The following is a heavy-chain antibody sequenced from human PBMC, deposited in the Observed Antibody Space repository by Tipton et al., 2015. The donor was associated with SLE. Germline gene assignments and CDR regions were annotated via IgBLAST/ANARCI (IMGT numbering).Heavy chain of an antibody. CDR2: IYHRGST. J-gene: IGHJ5*02. CDR3: ARHLSRDFDP. CDR1: GGSISSSSYY. Sequence: TLSLTCTVSGGSISSSSYYWGWIRQPPGKGVEWIGEIYHRGSTNYNPSLKSRVTISVDTSKNQFSLKLSSVTAADTAVYYCARHLSRDFDPWGQGTLVTVSS. V-gene: IGHV4-39*01.